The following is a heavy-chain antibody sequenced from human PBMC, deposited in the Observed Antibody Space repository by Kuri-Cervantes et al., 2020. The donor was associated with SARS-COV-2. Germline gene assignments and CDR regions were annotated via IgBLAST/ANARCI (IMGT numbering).Heavy chain of an antibody. V-gene: IGHV3-64*04. CDR3: VRDGDHWNFDY. J-gene: IGHJ4*02. D-gene: IGHD1-1*01. CDR1: GFTFSSYA. Sequence: GESLKISCSAFGFTFSSYAMHWVRQAPGKGLEYVSAISSNGGSTYYADSVKGRFTISRDNAKNMLFLQMNSLRAEDTAVYYCVRDGDHWNFDYWGQGTLVTVSS. CDR2: ISSNGGST.